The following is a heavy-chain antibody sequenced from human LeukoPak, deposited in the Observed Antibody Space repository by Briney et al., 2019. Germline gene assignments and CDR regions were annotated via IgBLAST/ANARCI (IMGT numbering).Heavy chain of an antibody. D-gene: IGHD6-13*01. Sequence: ASVKVSCKASGGTFSSYAISWVRQAPGQGLEWMGGIIPIFGTANYAQKFQGRVTITADESTSTAYMELSSLRSEDTAVYYCARGVGGIAAAAFDYWGQGTLVTVSS. CDR1: GGTFSSYA. J-gene: IGHJ4*02. CDR3: ARGVGGIAAAAFDY. CDR2: IIPIFGTA. V-gene: IGHV1-69*13.